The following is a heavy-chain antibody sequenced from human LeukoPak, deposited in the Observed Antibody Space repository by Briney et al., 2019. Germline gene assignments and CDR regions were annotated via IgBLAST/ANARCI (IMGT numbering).Heavy chain of an antibody. CDR1: GYTFTGYY. D-gene: IGHD6-13*01. CDR3: ARVKEGSSWYFDY. V-gene: IGHV1-2*02. J-gene: IGHJ4*02. CDR2: INPNSGGT. Sequence: ASVKVSCKASGYTFTGYYMHWVRQAPGQGLEWMGWINPNSGGTNYAQKFQGRATMTRDTSISTAYMELSRLRSDDTAVYYCARVKEGSSWYFDYWGQGTLVTVSS.